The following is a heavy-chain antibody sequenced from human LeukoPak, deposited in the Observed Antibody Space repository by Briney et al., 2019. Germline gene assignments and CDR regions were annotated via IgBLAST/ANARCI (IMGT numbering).Heavy chain of an antibody. D-gene: IGHD2-15*01. J-gene: IGHJ3*02. CDR3: ARDRCSGGSCFVPHAFDI. CDR1: GGSISSGSYY. CDR2: IYTSGST. Sequence: SETLSLTCTVSGGSISSGSYYWSWIRQPAGKGLEWIGRIYTSGSTNYNPSLKSRVTISVDTSKNQFSLKLSSVTAADTAVYYCARDRCSGGSCFVPHAFDIWGQGTMVTVSS. V-gene: IGHV4-61*02.